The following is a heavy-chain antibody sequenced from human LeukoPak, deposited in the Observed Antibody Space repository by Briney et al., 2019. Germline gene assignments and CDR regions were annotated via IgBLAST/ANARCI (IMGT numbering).Heavy chain of an antibody. D-gene: IGHD1-26*01. J-gene: IGHJ4*02. CDR1: GFAVSSNH. CDR3: ARETLGWALDY. Sequence: GSLRLSCAASGFAVSSNHMNWVRQAPGKGLEWVSVIFNGGSTYYADSVKGRFTISRDNSKNTLYLQMNGLRAEDTAVYYCARETLGWALDYWGQGTLVTVSS. V-gene: IGHV3-53*01. CDR2: IFNGGST.